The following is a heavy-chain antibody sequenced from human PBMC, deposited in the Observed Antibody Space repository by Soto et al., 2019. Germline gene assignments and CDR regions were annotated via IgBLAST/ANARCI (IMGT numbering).Heavy chain of an antibody. Sequence: GGSLTLFCAAYGFTVSNAWMSWVRQAPGKGLEWVGRIKSKTDGGTTDYAAPVKGRFTISRDDSKNTLYLQMNSLKTEDTAVYYCTTATITSQAHYYYYCIDVWGQRTTFPV. D-gene: IGHD3-3*01. V-gene: IGHV3-15*01. CDR3: TTATITSQAHYYYYCIDV. J-gene: IGHJ6*02. CDR1: GFTVSNAW. CDR2: IKSKTDGGTT.